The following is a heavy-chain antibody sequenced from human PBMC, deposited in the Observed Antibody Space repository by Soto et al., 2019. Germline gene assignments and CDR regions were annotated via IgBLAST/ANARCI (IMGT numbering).Heavy chain of an antibody. CDR2: IYYSGST. J-gene: IGHJ4*02. CDR3: ARILRLQFFDY. D-gene: IGHD4-4*01. CDR1: GGSISSYY. Sequence: PSETLSLTCTVSGGSISSYYWSWIRQPPGKGLEWIGYIYYSGSTNYNPSLKSRVTISVDTSKNQFSLKLSSVTAADTAVYYCARILRLQFFDYWGQGTLVTVSS. V-gene: IGHV4-59*01.